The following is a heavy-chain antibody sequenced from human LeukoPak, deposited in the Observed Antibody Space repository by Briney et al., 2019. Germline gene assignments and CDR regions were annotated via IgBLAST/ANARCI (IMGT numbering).Heavy chain of an antibody. CDR2: ISSSGSTI. V-gene: IGHV3-48*03. J-gene: IGHJ4*02. CDR1: GFTFSSYE. Sequence: GGSLRLSCAASGFTFSSYEMNWVRQAPGKGLEWVSYISSSGSTIYYADSVKGRFTISRDNAKNSLYLQMNSLRAEDTAVYYCARMHYYDSSGTFDYWGQGTLVTVSS. CDR3: ARMHYYDSSGTFDY. D-gene: IGHD3-22*01.